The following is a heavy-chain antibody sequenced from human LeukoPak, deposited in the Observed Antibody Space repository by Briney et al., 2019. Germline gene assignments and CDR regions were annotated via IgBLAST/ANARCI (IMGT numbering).Heavy chain of an antibody. V-gene: IGHV3-21*01. J-gene: IGHJ4*02. CDR3: ARDRDDFWSGIDY. CDR2: ISSSSSYI. CDR1: GFTFSSYS. D-gene: IGHD3-3*01. Sequence: GGSLRLSCAASGFTFSSYSMNWVRQAPGKGLEWLSSISSSSSYIYYADSVKGRFTISRDNAKNSLYLQMNSLRAEDTAVYYCARDRDDFWSGIDYWGQGTLVTVSS.